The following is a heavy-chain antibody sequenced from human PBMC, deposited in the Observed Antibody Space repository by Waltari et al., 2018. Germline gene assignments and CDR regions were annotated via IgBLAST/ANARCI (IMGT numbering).Heavy chain of an antibody. CDR3: ARGTHRIQLWWDY. CDR2: INHSGST. V-gene: IGHV4-34*01. J-gene: IGHJ4*02. Sequence: QVQLQQWGAGLLKPSETLSLTCAVYGGSFSGYYWSWIRQPPGKGLEWIGEINHSGSTNYNPSLKSRVTISVDTSKNQFSLKLSSVTAADTAVDYCARGTHRIQLWWDYWGQGTLVTVSS. D-gene: IGHD5-18*01. CDR1: GGSFSGYY.